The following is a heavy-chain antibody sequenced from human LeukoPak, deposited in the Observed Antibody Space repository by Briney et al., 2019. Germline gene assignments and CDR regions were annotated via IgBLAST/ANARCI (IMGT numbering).Heavy chain of an antibody. Sequence: GGSLRLSCAASGFTFSSYWMHWVRQAPGKGLVWVSRINSDGSSTSYADSVKGRFTISRDNAKNTLYLRMNSLRAEDTAVYHCARHIGYCGGGSCSFGMDVWGQGTTVTVSS. CDR3: ARHIGYCGGGSCSFGMDV. CDR2: INSDGSST. V-gene: IGHV3-74*01. J-gene: IGHJ6*02. D-gene: IGHD2-15*01. CDR1: GFTFSSYW.